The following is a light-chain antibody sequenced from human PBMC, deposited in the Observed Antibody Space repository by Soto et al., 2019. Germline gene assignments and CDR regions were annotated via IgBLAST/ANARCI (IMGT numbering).Light chain of an antibody. CDR2: EVN. CDR1: SSEVGGYNY. J-gene: IGLJ3*02. Sequence: QSVLTQPRSVSWSPGQSVTISFTGTSSEVGGYNYVSWYQQYPSRAPKLMIYEVNKRPSGVPDRFSGSKSGNTASLTVSGLQAEDGADYYCSSYAASNNFYFVFGGGTQLTVL. CDR3: SSYAASNNFYFV. V-gene: IGLV2-8*01.